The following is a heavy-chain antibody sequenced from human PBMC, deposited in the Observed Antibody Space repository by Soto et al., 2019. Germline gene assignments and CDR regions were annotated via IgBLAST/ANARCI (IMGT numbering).Heavy chain of an antibody. J-gene: IGHJ6*02. V-gene: IGHV4-61*01. CDR3: ARDGKDMVRDYGMDV. Sequence: PSETLSLTCTVSGGSVSSGSYYWSWIRQPPGKGLEWIGYIYYSGSTNYNPSLKSRVTISVDTSKNQFSLKLSSVTAADTAVYYCARDGKDMVRDYGMDVWGQGTTVTVSS. CDR1: GGSVSSGSYY. CDR2: IYYSGST. D-gene: IGHD3-10*01.